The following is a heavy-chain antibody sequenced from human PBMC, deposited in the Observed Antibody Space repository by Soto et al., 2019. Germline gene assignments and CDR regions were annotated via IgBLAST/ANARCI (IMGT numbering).Heavy chain of an antibody. Sequence: SVKVSCKASGGTFSNYGVNWVRQAPGQGLEWMGGIIPIFGTANYAQKFQGRVTITADDSTRTAYMELSSLRSEDTAVYYCARDGTLYNSSAYYYLYWGQGTLVTVSS. D-gene: IGHD3-22*01. CDR2: IIPIFGTA. J-gene: IGHJ4*02. V-gene: IGHV1-69*13. CDR1: GGTFSNYG. CDR3: ARDGTLYNSSAYYYLY.